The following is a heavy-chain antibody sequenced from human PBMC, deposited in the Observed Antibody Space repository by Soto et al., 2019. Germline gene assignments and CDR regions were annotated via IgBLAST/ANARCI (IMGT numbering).Heavy chain of an antibody. CDR3: ARDWASRAAVVWCFVY. CDR2: ISYDGSNK. J-gene: IGHJ4*02. Sequence: GGSLRLSCAASGFTFSSYGMHWVRQAPGKGLEWEAVISYDGSNKYYADSVKGRFTISRDNSKNTLYLQMNSLRAEDTAAYYCARDWASRAAVVWCFVYVGQGTLLTVSS. D-gene: IGHD6-13*01. V-gene: IGHV3-30*03. CDR1: GFTFSSYG.